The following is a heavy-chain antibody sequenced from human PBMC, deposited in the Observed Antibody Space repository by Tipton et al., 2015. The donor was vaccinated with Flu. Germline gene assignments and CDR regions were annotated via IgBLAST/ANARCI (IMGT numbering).Heavy chain of an antibody. CDR1: GGSVGSPYC. CDR2: IHSSGST. D-gene: IGHD1-7*01. CDR3: ARHPGIYNWDFHWFDP. J-gene: IGHJ5*02. V-gene: IGHV4-38-2*02. Sequence: TLSLTCTVSGGSVGSPYCWGWVRQPPGKGLDWIGTIHSSGSTYYNPSLTSRVTISVDTSKNHFSLKLRSVTAADTAMYYCARHPGIYNWDFHWFDPWGQGTLVTVSS.